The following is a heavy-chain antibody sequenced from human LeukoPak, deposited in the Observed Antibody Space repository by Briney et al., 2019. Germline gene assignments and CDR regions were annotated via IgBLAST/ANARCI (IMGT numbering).Heavy chain of an antibody. CDR2: INGGGSST. CDR1: GFTFSSYW. CDR3: ASSGTLLVGIDV. D-gene: IGHD6-6*01. V-gene: IGHV3-74*01. Sequence: GSLRLSCAASGFTFSSYWMHWVRQAPGKGLVWVSRINGGGSSTTYADSVKGRFTISRDNAKNTLYLQMNSLRAEDTAVYYCASSGTLLVGIDVWGQGTTVTVSS. J-gene: IGHJ6*02.